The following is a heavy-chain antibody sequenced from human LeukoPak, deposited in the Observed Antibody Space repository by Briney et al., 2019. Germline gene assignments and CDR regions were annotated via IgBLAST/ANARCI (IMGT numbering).Heavy chain of an antibody. D-gene: IGHD1-7*01. J-gene: IGHJ4*02. CDR1: GYTFTSYD. V-gene: IGHV1-8*01. Sequence: GASVKVSCKASGYTFTSYDINWVRQATGQGLEWMGWMSPISGNTGYAQKFQGRLTMTRNTAINTAYMELSGLRSEDTAVYYCARDPSLTGTIDWGQGTLVTVSS. CDR3: ARDPSLTGTID. CDR2: MSPISGNT.